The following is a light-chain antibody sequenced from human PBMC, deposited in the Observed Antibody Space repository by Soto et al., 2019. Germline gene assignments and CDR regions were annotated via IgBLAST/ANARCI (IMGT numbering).Light chain of an antibody. CDR2: GAS. CDR3: HQYNNWPPWT. CDR1: QSVSSN. Sequence: EIVMTQSPATLSVSPGERATLSCRASQSVSSNLAWYQQKPGQAPRLLIYGASTRATGIPARFNGSGSGTEFTLTISSLQSEDYAVYYCHQYNNWPPWTFGQGTKVDIK. J-gene: IGKJ1*01. V-gene: IGKV3-15*01.